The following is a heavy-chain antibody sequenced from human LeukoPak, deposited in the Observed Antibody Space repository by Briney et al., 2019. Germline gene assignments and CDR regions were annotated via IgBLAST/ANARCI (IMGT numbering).Heavy chain of an antibody. CDR3: ARLGEDLAVGVAGYWFHP. CDR2: IYPDDSNT. V-gene: IGHV5-51*01. Sequence: GESLKISGGGCGYSFPTFWIGWVRQMPGKGREWMGIIYPDDSNTRYTPSLQGQVTLSADKSINTACLRWSSLKASDTGMFLRARLGEDLAVGVAGYWFHPWGQGPLLTVPS. D-gene: IGHD2-15*01. J-gene: IGHJ5*02. CDR1: GYSFPTFW.